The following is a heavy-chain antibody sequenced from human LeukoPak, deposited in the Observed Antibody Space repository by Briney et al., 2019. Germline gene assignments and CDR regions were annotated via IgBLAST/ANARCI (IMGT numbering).Heavy chain of an antibody. D-gene: IGHD3-10*01. J-gene: IGHJ4*02. Sequence: PGGSLRLSCAASGFTFSSYWMHWVRQAPGKGLVWVSRINSDGSSTSYADSAKGRFTISRDNAKNTLYLQMNSLRAEDTAVYYCARGKGPGVLNYWGQGTLVTVSS. V-gene: IGHV3-74*01. CDR3: ARGKGPGVLNY. CDR2: INSDGSST. CDR1: GFTFSSYW.